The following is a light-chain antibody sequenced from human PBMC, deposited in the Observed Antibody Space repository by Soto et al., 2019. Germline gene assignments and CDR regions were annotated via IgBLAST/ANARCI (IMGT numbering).Light chain of an antibody. Sequence: DIVLTQSPLSLPVTPGESASISCKASQSLLLSSGNNYLDWYLQKPGQSPQLLIYLGSTRASGVPDRFSGSGSGTDFTLKISRVEAEDVGVYYCMQALQTPPTFGQGTRLEIK. CDR1: QSLLLSSGNNY. CDR3: MQALQTPPT. CDR2: LGS. J-gene: IGKJ5*01. V-gene: IGKV2-28*01.